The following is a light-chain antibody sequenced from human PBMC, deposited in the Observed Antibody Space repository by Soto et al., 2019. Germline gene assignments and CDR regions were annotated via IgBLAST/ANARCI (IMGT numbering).Light chain of an antibody. J-gene: IGLJ2*01. CDR3: GTWDSSLGAGV. CDR2: DND. Sequence: QSVLTQPPSVSAAPGQKVTISCSGSGSNIGKNFVSWYQQLPGTAPKLLIYDNDKRPSGIPDRFSGSKSGTSATLGITGLQTGDEADYYCGTWDSSLGAGVFGGGTKVTVL. CDR1: GSNIGKNF. V-gene: IGLV1-51*01.